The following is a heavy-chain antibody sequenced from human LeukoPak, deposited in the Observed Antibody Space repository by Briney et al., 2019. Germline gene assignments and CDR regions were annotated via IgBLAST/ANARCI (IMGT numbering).Heavy chain of an antibody. D-gene: IGHD3-22*01. CDR2: IYDSGST. CDR1: GGSIGSYY. V-gene: IGHV4-59*01. Sequence: SETLSLTCTVSGGSIGSYYWSWIRQPPGKGLEWIGYIYDSGSTNYNPSLKSRVTISVDTSKNQFSLKLSSVTAADTAVYYCACLTTADAFDIWGQGTMVTVSS. J-gene: IGHJ3*02. CDR3: ACLTTADAFDI.